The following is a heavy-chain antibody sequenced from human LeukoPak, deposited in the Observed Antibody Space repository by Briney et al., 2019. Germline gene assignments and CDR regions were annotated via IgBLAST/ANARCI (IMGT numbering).Heavy chain of an antibody. CDR3: ALSSGWYSSR. J-gene: IGHJ4*02. V-gene: IGHV4-61*02. CDR1: GGSISSGGYY. CDR2: IYTSGST. Sequence: SETLSLTCTVSGGSISSGGYYWSWIRQPAGTGLEWIGRIYTSGSTNYNPSLKSRVTMSVDTSKNQFSLKLSSVTAADTAVYYCALSSGWYSSRWGQGTLVTVSS. D-gene: IGHD6-19*01.